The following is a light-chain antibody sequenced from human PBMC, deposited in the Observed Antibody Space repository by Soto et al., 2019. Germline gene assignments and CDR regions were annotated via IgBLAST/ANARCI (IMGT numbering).Light chain of an antibody. Sequence: EIGLTKSADTVSLSKGERATLCCRASQSVRSNLAWYQQKPGQAPRLLIYDASNRATGIPARFSGSGSGTDFTLTISRLEPEDFAVYYCQQYGSSRAFGQGTKVDIK. V-gene: IGKV3-20*01. CDR1: QSVRSN. CDR2: DAS. CDR3: QQYGSSRA. J-gene: IGKJ1*01.